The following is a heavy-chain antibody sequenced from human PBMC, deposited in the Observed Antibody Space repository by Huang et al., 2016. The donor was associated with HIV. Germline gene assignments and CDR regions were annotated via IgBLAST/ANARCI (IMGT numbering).Heavy chain of an antibody. V-gene: IGHV3-53*01. CDR2: IYNGDDT. Sequence: VQLVESGGGLIQPGGSLRLSCAASGFTVSTHYMRWVRQAPGKGLEWCSIIYNGDDTDYADSVKGRVTISRDNSKNALYLQMNSLRAEDTAVYYCARDLRGHANPTYYYYGMDVWGQGTTVTVSS. D-gene: IGHD2-21*01. CDR3: ARDLRGHANPTYYYYGMDV. J-gene: IGHJ6*02. CDR1: GFTVSTHY.